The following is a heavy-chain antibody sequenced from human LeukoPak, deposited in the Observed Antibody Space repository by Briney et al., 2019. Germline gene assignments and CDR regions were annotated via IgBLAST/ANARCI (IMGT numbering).Heavy chain of an antibody. V-gene: IGHV3-30*02. CDR1: GFFFSDYA. D-gene: IGHD3-16*01. CDR3: SKDGGRLGDIDY. CDR2: IRYDRKYK. Sequence: GGSLRLSCTVSGFFFSDYAMHWVRQSPGKGLEWVAYIRYDRKYKFYADSVKGRFIISRDNSQKKVCLQMNSLAPADTALYYCSKDGGRLGDIDYWGQGTLVTVSS. J-gene: IGHJ4*02.